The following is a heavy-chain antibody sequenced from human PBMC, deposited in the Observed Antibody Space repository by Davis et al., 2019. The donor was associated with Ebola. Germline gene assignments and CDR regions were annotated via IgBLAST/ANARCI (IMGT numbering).Heavy chain of an antibody. Sequence: AASVKVSCKASGGTFSSYAISWVRQAPGQGLEWMGGIIPIFGTANYAQKLQGRVTMTTDTSTSTAYMELSRLRSDDTAVYYCARDLLEWGLHNWGQGTLVTVSS. CDR2: IIPIFGTA. V-gene: IGHV1-69*05. CDR3: ARDLLEWGLHN. D-gene: IGHD3-3*01. CDR1: GGTFSSYA. J-gene: IGHJ4*02.